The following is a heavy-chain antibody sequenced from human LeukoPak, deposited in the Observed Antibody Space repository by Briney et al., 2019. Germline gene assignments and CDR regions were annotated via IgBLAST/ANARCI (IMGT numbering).Heavy chain of an antibody. CDR2: IIPIFGTA. CDR3: ARVAAAGGGGGDY. D-gene: IGHD6-13*01. V-gene: IGHV1-69*05. Sequence: WASVKVSCKASGGTFSSYAFSWVRQAPGQGLEWMGGIIPIFGTANYAQKFQGRVTITTDESTSTAYMELSTLRSDDTAVYYWARVAAAGGGGGDYWGQGTLVTVSS. CDR1: GGTFSSYA. J-gene: IGHJ4*02.